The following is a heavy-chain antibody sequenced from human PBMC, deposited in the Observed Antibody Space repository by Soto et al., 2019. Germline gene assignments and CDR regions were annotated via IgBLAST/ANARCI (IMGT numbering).Heavy chain of an antibody. J-gene: IGHJ4*02. D-gene: IGHD5-18*01. CDR2: ISADADET. V-gene: IGHV3-23*01. CDR3: AKAGYSFFFDY. Sequence: PGGSLRLSCTASGFSFSSYVMSWVRPAPGKGLEWVSDISADADETYYADSVKGRFTISRDNSKNTLFLQMNSPTAEDTAIYFCAKAGYSFFFDYWGQGTRVTVSS. CDR1: GFSFSSYV.